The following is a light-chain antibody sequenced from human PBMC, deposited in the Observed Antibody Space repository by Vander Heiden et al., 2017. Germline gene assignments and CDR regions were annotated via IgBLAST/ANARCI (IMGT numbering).Light chain of an antibody. Sequence: QSAPTQPASVSGSPGQSITISCTGTSSDVGGFNYVSWYQQHPGKAPKLIIYDVSNRPSGVSNRFSGSKSGNTASLTISGLQAEDEADFYCSSYTSSSTLDFGTGTKVTVL. CDR3: SSYTSSSTLD. CDR1: SSDVGGFNY. V-gene: IGLV2-14*03. CDR2: DVS. J-gene: IGLJ1*01.